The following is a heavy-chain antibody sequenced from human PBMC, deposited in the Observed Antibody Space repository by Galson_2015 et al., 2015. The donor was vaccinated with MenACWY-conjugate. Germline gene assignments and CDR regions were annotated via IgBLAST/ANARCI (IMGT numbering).Heavy chain of an antibody. CDR3: ARIGYSSSSFDY. D-gene: IGHD6-6*01. J-gene: IGHJ4*02. V-gene: IGHV3-7*03. CDR1: GFIFSNYW. CDR2: IREDGTKT. Sequence: SLRLSCATSGFIFSNYWMSWVRQAPGRGLEWVANIREDGTKTYYVDSLKGLFTISRDNAKNSVYLRMSSLGAEDTAVYYCARIGYSSSSFDYWGQGTPVTVSS.